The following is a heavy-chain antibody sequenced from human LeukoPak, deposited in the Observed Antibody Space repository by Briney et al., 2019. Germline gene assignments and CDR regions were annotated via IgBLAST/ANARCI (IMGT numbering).Heavy chain of an antibody. CDR1: GFTFSSYW. CDR2: IKQDGSEK. CDR3: ARDGPGFWSGYYWEV. D-gene: IGHD3-3*01. Sequence: GGSLRLSCAASGFTFSSYWMSWVRQAPGKGLEWVANIKQDGSEKYYVDSVKGRFTISRDNAKNSLYLQMNSLRAEDTAVYYCARDGPGFWSGYYWEVWGQGTLVTVSS. J-gene: IGHJ4*02. V-gene: IGHV3-7*01.